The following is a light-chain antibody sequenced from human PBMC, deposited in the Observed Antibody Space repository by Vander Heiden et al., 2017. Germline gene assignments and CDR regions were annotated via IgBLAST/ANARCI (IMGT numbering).Light chain of an antibody. CDR3: QQYNNWPFT. CDR2: GAS. CDR1: QSVSSN. J-gene: IGKJ3*01. Sequence: EIVMTQSPATLSVSPGERATLSCRASQSVSSNLAWYQQKFGQAPRLLISGASTRATGIPARFSGSGSGTEFTLTISSLQSEDFAVYYCQQYNNWPFTFGHGTKVDIK. V-gene: IGKV3-15*01.